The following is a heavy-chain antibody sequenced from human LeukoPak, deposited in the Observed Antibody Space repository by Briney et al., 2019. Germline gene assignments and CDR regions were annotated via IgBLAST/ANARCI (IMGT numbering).Heavy chain of an antibody. CDR2: IYPGDSDT. CDR1: GYSFTSYW. V-gene: IGHV5-51*01. D-gene: IGHD3-9*01. Sequence: GESLKISCKGSGYSFTSYWIGWVRQMPGKGLEWMGIIYPGDSDTRYSPSFQGQVTISADKSISTAYLQWSSLKASDTAMYYCARHIPWYYDILTGPYYFDYWGRGTLVTVSS. J-gene: IGHJ4*02. CDR3: ARHIPWYYDILTGPYYFDY.